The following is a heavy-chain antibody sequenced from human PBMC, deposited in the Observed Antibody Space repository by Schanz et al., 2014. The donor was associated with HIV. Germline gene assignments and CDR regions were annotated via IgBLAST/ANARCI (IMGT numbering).Heavy chain of an antibody. Sequence: QVQLVQSGAEVKKPGASVKVSCKASGYTFTSYDINWVRQATGQGLEWMGWINPNSGGTNSAQKFQGRVTMSMDTSISTAYMELSRLRSDDTAVYYCAREGTAARQFYYYGMDVWGQGTTVTVSS. CDR1: GYTFTSYD. CDR2: INPNSGGT. CDR3: AREGTAARQFYYYGMDV. V-gene: IGHV1-2*02. J-gene: IGHJ6*02. D-gene: IGHD6-6*01.